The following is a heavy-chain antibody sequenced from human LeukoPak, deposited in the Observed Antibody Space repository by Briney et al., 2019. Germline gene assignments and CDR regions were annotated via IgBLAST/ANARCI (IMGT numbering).Heavy chain of an antibody. CDR3: TRGGDLWSVTRFDY. D-gene: IGHD3-3*01. CDR2: IRSKAYGGTT. Sequence: GGSLRLSCTASGFTFGDYPTSWVRQAPGKGLEWVGSIRSKAYGGTTEYAASVKGRFTISRDDSKSIAYLQMNSLKTEDTAVYYCTRGGDLWSVTRFDYWGQGTLVTVSS. J-gene: IGHJ4*02. V-gene: IGHV3-49*04. CDR1: GFTFGDYP.